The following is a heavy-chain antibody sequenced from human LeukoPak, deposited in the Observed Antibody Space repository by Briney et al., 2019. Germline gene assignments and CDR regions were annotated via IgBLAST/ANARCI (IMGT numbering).Heavy chain of an antibody. CDR3: AREYRYYDFWD. CDR1: GGSISSGSYY. V-gene: IGHV4-61*02. J-gene: IGHJ4*02. D-gene: IGHD3-3*01. CDR2: IYTSGST. Sequence: PSETLSLTCTVPGGSISSGSYYWSWIRQPAGKGLEWIGRIYTSGSTNYNPSLKSRVTISVDTSKNQFSLKLSSVTAADTAVYYCAREYRYYDFWDWGQGTLVTVSS.